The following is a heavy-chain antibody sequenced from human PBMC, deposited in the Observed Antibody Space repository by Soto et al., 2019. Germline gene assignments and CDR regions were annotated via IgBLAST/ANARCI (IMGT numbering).Heavy chain of an antibody. CDR1: GGSISSYY. J-gene: IGHJ3*02. CDR3: ARGYEVDGYNCGAFDI. D-gene: IGHD2-21*01. CDR2: IYYSGST. V-gene: IGHV4-59*01. Sequence: SETLSLTCTVSGGSISSYYWSWIRQPPGKGLEWIGYIYYSGSTNYNPSLKSRVTISVDTSKNQFSLKLSSVTAADTAVYYCARGYEVDGYNCGAFDIWGQGTMVTVSS.